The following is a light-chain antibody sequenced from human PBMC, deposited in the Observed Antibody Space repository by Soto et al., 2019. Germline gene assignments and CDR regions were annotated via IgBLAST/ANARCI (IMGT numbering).Light chain of an antibody. CDR2: GAS. J-gene: IGKJ3*01. Sequence: DIQLTQSPFFLSASVGDRVTITCRASQGIRSYLAWYQQRPGKAPELLIYGASTLRTGVASRFSGSGSGTEFPLTISTLQPEDFATYFCQQLNISPPLFTFAPGTKVDIK. CDR3: QQLNISPPLFT. CDR1: QGIRSY. V-gene: IGKV1-9*01.